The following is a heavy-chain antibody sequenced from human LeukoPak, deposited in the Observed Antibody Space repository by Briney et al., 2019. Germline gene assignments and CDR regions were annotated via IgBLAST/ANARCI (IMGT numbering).Heavy chain of an antibody. V-gene: IGHV3-64*02. CDR2: ISGDGGTT. Sequence: GGSLRLSCAASGFTFSASTMHWVRQAPGKGLEYLSSISGDGGTTYYIDSVRGRFIISRDNSQNTLYLQMDSLRIEDMAVYCCARSRGLLNSLAYWGQGTLVTISS. D-gene: IGHD4-17*01. CDR3: ARSRGLLNSLAY. J-gene: IGHJ4*02. CDR1: GFTFSAST.